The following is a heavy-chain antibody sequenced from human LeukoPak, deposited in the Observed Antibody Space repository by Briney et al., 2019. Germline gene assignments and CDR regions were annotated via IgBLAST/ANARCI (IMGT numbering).Heavy chain of an antibody. V-gene: IGHV1-18*01. Sequence: AAVKVSCKASGYTFTDFGISWVRQAPGQGPEWMGWISGYNGNTNYIEKFQGRVTMTADTSTSTAYMELRSLTSDDTAVYYCARDLGLDTTMIFFDFWGQGTTVTVSS. CDR2: ISGYNGNT. J-gene: IGHJ6*02. CDR3: ARDLGLDTTMIFFDF. CDR1: GYTFTDFG. D-gene: IGHD5-18*01.